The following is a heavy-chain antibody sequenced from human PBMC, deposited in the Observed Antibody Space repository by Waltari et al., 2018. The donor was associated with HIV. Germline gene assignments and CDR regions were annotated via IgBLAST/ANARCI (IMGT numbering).Heavy chain of an antibody. CDR2: IYNGGGT. CDR1: VFNINGNY. D-gene: IGHD5-18*01. CDR3: ASLPRAPDTGFGMDV. J-gene: IGHJ6*02. Sequence: VQVVESGGGLVLPGGSLRLSCEGSVFNINGNYMSWVRQPPGKGLEWVAMIYNGGGTKYTDAVKGRFIISGDNSKNTILLQMNRLRIEDTAVYYCASLPRAPDTGFGMDVWGQGTTVTVSS. V-gene: IGHV3-66*01.